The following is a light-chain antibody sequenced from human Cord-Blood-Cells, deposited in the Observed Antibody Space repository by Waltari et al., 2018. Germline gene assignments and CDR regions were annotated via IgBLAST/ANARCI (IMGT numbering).Light chain of an antibody. CDR1: VLAKKY. J-gene: IGLJ3*02. CDR3: YSAADNNRV. CDR2: KYS. V-gene: IGLV3-27*01. Sequence: SYELTQPSSVSVSPGQTARITCSGDVLAKKYARWFQQKPGQAPGLVIYKYSERPSGIPERFSGSSSGTTVTLTISGAQVEDEADYYCYSAADNNRVFGGGTKLTVL.